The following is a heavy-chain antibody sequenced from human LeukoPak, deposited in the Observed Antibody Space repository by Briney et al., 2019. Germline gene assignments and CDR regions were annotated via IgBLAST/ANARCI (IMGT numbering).Heavy chain of an antibody. D-gene: IGHD2-2*02. J-gene: IGHJ5*02. CDR2: IIPIFGTA. CDR3: ARVWHCSSTSCYIFDP. Sequence: GASVKASCKASGGTFSSYAISWVRQAPGQGLEWMGGIIPIFGTANYAQKFQGRVTITADESTSTAYMELSSLRSEDTAVYYCARVWHCSSTSCYIFDPWGQGTLVTVSS. V-gene: IGHV1-69*13. CDR1: GGTFSSYA.